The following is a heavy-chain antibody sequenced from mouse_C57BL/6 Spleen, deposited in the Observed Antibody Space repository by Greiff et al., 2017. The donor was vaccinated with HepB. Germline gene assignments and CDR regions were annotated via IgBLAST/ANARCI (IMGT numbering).Heavy chain of an antibody. CDR1: GYTFTSYW. J-gene: IGHJ1*03. Sequence: VQLQQPGAELVKPGASVKMSCKASGYTFTSYWITWVKQRPGQGLEWIGDIYPGSGSTNYNEKFKSKATLTVDTSSSTAYMQLSSLTSEDSAVYYCAFYYYGSSYEGYFDVWGTGTTVTVSS. CDR2: IYPGSGST. D-gene: IGHD1-1*01. CDR3: AFYYYGSSYEGYFDV. V-gene: IGHV1-55*01.